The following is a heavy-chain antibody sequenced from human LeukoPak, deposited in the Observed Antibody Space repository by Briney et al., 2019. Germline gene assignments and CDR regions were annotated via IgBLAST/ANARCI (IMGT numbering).Heavy chain of an antibody. CDR2: IDTSGNT. D-gene: IGHD1-26*01. J-gene: IGHJ5*02. CDR3: ARGAEGFDP. V-gene: IGHV3-13*01. Sequence: AGGSLRPSCAASGFTISSYDMHWVRQGTGNGLEWVSAIDTSGNTYYPSSVKGRFTISRENAKNSLYLQMNSLRVGDTAVYYCARGAEGFDPWGQGTLVTVSS. CDR1: GFTISSYD.